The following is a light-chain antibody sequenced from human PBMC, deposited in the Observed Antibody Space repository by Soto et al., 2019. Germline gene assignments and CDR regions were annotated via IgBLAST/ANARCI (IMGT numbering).Light chain of an antibody. CDR2: GAS. J-gene: IGKJ2*01. CDR1: QSVSSSS. Sequence: EIVLTQSPGTLSLSPGERATLSCRASQSVSSSSLAWYQQKPGQAPRLLIYGASSRATGIPDRFSGSGSGTDFTLTISRLEPEDFAVFYCQQYGSSPYTLGQGTKLESK. CDR3: QQYGSSPYT. V-gene: IGKV3-20*01.